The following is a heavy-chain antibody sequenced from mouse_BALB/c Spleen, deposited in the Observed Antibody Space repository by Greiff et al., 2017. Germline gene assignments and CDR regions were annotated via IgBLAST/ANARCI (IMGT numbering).Heavy chain of an antibody. D-gene: IGHD1-1*01. CDR2: IYPGSGST. V-gene: IGHV1S22*01. CDR1: GYTFTSYW. J-gene: IGHJ4*01. Sequence: LQQPGSELVRPGASVKLSCKASGYTFTSYWMHWVKQRHGQGLEWIGNIYPGSGSTNYDEKFKSKGTLTVDTSSSTAYMHLSSLTSEDSAVYYCTRSIYYYGSSFYYAMDYWGQGTSVTVTS. CDR3: TRSIYYYGSSFYYAMDY.